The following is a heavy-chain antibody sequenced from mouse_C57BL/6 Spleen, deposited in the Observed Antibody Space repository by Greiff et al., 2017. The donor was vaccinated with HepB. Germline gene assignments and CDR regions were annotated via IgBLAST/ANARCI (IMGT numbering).Heavy chain of an antibody. J-gene: IGHJ2*01. V-gene: IGHV6-6*01. CDR2: IRNKANNHAT. CDR3: TRGYYSNPPFDY. Sequence: EVQVVESGGGLVQPGGSMKLSCAASGFTFSDAWMDWVRQSPEKGLEWVAEIRNKANNHATYYAESVKGRFTISRDDSKSSVYLQMNSLRAEDTGIYYCTRGYYSNPPFDYWGQGTTLTVSS. D-gene: IGHD2-5*01. CDR1: GFTFSDAW.